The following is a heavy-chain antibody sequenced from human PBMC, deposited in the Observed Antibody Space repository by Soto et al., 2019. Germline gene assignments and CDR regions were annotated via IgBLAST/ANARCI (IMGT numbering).Heavy chain of an antibody. CDR1: DYSISSGFY. CDR3: ARDQHDYGNWFDP. V-gene: IGHV4-38-2*02. CDR2: IYHSGTT. J-gene: IGHJ5*02. D-gene: IGHD4-17*01. Sequence: SETLSLTCAVSDYSISSGFYWGWIRQPPGKGLEWIASIYHSGTTYYNPSLKSRVNISVDTSKNQFSLKLRSVTAADTAVYYCARDQHDYGNWFDPWGQGTLVTVS.